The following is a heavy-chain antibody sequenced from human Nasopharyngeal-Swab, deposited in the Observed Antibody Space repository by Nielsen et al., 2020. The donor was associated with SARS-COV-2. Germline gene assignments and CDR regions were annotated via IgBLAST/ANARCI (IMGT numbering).Heavy chain of an antibody. V-gene: IGHV1-69*13. Sequence: SVKVSCKASGGTFSSYAISWVRQAPGQGLEWMGGIIPIFGTANYAQKFQGRVTITADESTRTAYMELSSLRSEDTAVYYCARGIAAADYYYYGMDVWGQGTTVIISS. CDR2: IIPIFGTA. D-gene: IGHD6-13*01. J-gene: IGHJ6*02. CDR1: GGTFSSYA. CDR3: ARGIAAADYYYYGMDV.